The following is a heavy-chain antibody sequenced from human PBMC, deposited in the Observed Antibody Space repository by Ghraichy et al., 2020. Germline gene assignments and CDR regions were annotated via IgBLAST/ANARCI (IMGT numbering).Heavy chain of an antibody. V-gene: IGHV1-3*01. J-gene: IGHJ4*02. CDR3: ARGRDGYYGDY. CDR2: INAGNGNT. Sequence: ASVKVSCKASGYTFTDFAIHWVRQAPGQRLEWMGWINAGNGNTKHSQKFHGRVSITKDTSANAAYMELSSLKSEDTAVYYCARGRDGYYGDYWGQGTLVTVSS. CDR1: GYTFTDFA. D-gene: IGHD3-10*01.